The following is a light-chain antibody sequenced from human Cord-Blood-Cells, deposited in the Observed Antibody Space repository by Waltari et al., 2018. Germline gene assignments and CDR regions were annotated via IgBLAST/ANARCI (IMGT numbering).Light chain of an antibody. J-gene: IGLJ1*01. Sequence: QSALTQPASVSGSPGQSITISCTGTSSDVGSYNLVSWYQQHPGKAPKLMIYAVSKRPSGFSNRFSGSKSGNTASLTISGLQAEDEADYYCCSYAGSSTYVFGTGTKVTVL. CDR3: CSYAGSSTYV. CDR2: AVS. CDR1: SSDVGSYNL. V-gene: IGLV2-23*02.